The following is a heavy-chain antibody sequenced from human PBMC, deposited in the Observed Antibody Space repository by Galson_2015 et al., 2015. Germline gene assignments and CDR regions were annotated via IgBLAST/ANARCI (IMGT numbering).Heavy chain of an antibody. V-gene: IGHV1-3*01. D-gene: IGHD6-19*01. CDR3: AREEGYNSGFDY. CDR1: RYTFTSYA. CDR2: INVGNGNT. J-gene: IGHJ4*02. Sequence: SVKVSCKASRYTFTSYAIHWVRQAPGQRLEWMGWINVGNGNTKYSQNFQGRVSSTRDTSASTVYMELSSLRSEDTALYYCAREEGYNSGFDYWGQGTLVTVSS.